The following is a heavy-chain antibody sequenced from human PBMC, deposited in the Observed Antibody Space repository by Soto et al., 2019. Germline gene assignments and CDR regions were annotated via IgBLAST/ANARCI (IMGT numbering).Heavy chain of an antibody. J-gene: IGHJ6*02. D-gene: IGHD3-10*01. Sequence: SCPTLVKPTKTRTLTCTFSGFSLSTSGMCVSWIRQPPGKALEWLAPIDWDDDKYYSTSLKTRLTISKDTSKNQVVLTMTNMDPVDTATYYCARILTGRGYYYYYGMDVWGQGTTVTVSS. V-gene: IGHV2-70*01. CDR1: GFSLSTSGMC. CDR3: ARILTGRGYYYYYGMDV. CDR2: IDWDDDK.